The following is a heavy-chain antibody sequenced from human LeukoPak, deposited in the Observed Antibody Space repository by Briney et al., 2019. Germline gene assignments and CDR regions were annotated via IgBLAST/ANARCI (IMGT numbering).Heavy chain of an antibody. D-gene: IGHD5-12*01. Sequence: SETLSLTCTVSGGSISSSSYYWGWIRQPPGKGLEWIGSIYYSGSTYYNPSLKSRVTISVDTSKNQFSLKLSSVTAADTAVYYCARDIVATIPDYWGQGTLVTVSS. CDR3: ARDIVATIPDY. CDR2: IYYSGST. J-gene: IGHJ4*02. CDR1: GGSISSSSYY. V-gene: IGHV4-39*07.